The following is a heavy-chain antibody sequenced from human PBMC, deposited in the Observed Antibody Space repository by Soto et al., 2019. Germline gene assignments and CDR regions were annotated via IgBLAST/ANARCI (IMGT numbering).Heavy chain of an antibody. Sequence: QVQLVQSGAELKKPGSSVKVSCKASGGTFSSYSVSWVRQAPGQGLEWMGGIIPISGTADYAQRFQGRVTIPADESMTTAYMELDNLTSEDTAVYFCARAIPDWLDPWGQGTLVTVSS. D-gene: IGHD2-21*01. J-gene: IGHJ5*02. V-gene: IGHV1-69*01. CDR1: GGTFSSYS. CDR2: IIPISGTA. CDR3: ARAIPDWLDP.